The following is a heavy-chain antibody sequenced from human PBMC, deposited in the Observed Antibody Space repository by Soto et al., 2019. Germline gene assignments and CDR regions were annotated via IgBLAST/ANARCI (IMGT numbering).Heavy chain of an antibody. CDR1: GGSISSGGYY. Sequence: SETLSLTCTVSGGSISSGGYYWSWIRQHPGKGLEWIGYIYYSGSTYYNPSLKSRVTISVDTSKNQFSLKLSSVTAADTAVYYCARYYYDLKHYYYYGMDVWGQGTTVTVSS. J-gene: IGHJ6*02. D-gene: IGHD3-22*01. V-gene: IGHV4-31*03. CDR3: ARYYYDLKHYYYYGMDV. CDR2: IYYSGST.